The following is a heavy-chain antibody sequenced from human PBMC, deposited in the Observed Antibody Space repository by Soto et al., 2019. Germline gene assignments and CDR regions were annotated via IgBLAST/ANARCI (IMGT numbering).Heavy chain of an antibody. CDR1: GYTFTSYG. V-gene: IGHV1-18*04. CDR3: ARDGDHYYASGSPGWFDP. D-gene: IGHD3-10*01. J-gene: IGHJ5*02. Sequence: XSVKGSCEASGYTFTSYGISWVRQAPGQGLEWMGWISAYNGNTNYAQKLQGRVTMTTDTSTSTAYMELRSLRSDDTAVYYCARDGDHYYASGSPGWFDPWGQGTRVTVSS. CDR2: ISAYNGNT.